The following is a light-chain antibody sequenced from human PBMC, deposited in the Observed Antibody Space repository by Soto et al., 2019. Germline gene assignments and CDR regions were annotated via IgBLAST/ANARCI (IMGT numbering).Light chain of an antibody. V-gene: IGKV1-5*03. CDR2: KAS. CDR1: QSISSW. CDR3: QQYNSYSPWT. Sequence: IPMTQSPSTLSASVGDRVTITCRASQSISSWLAWYQQKPGKAPKLLIYKASSLESGAPSRFSGSGSGTEFTLTISSLQPDDFANYYCQQYNSYSPWTFGQGTKVDIK. J-gene: IGKJ1*01.